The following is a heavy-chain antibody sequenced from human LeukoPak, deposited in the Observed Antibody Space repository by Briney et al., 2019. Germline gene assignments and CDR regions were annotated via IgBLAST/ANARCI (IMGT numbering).Heavy chain of an antibody. CDR3: ARGLSEAGIDY. V-gene: IGHV1-2*02. CDR1: GGTFSSCA. D-gene: IGHD3-16*02. Sequence: ASVKVSCKASGGTFSSCAISWVRQAPGQGLEWVGWINPNSGATDYAQNFQGRVTMTRDTSVTTAYMELSSLRSDDTAVYSCARGLSEAGIDYWGQGTLVTVSS. J-gene: IGHJ4*02. CDR2: INPNSGAT.